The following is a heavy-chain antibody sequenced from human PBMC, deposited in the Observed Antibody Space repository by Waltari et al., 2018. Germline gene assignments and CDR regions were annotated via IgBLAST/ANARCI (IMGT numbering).Heavy chain of an antibody. D-gene: IGHD3-22*01. CDR2: INPNSGGT. CDR1: GYAFTADY. CDR3: ARDYDLTVGN. J-gene: IGHJ4*02. Sequence: QVPLIQSGAEVKKPAASVKVSCNASGYAFTADYMPWVRQAPGPGLEWMGRINPNSGGTNYAQKFQGRVTMTRDTSISTAYMELSRLRSDDTAVYYCARDYDLTVGNWGQGTLVTVSS. V-gene: IGHV1-2*06.